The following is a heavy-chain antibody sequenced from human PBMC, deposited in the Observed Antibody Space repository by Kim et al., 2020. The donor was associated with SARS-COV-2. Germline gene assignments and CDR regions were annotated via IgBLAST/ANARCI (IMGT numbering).Heavy chain of an antibody. CDR1: GYTFTSYA. CDR3: ARDSSGWSIFDY. J-gene: IGHJ4*02. D-gene: IGHD6-19*01. Sequence: ASVKVSCKASGYTFTSYAMHWVRQAPGQRLEWMGWINAGNGNTKYSQKFQGRVTITRDTSASTAYMELSSLRSEDTAVYYCARDSSGWSIFDYWGQGTLVTVSS. V-gene: IGHV1-3*01. CDR2: INAGNGNT.